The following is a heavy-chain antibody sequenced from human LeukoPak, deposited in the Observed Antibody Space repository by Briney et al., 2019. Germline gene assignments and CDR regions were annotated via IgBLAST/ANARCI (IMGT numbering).Heavy chain of an antibody. D-gene: IGHD2-8*01. Sequence: GGSLRLSCAASGFTFSSYSMNWVRQAPGKGLEWVSSISSSSYIYYADSVKGRFTISRDNAKNSLYLQMSSLRAEDTAVYYCARGTDIVLMVYAGAIDYWGQGTLVTVSS. J-gene: IGHJ4*02. CDR2: ISSSSYI. V-gene: IGHV3-21*01. CDR1: GFTFSSYS. CDR3: ARGTDIVLMVYAGAIDY.